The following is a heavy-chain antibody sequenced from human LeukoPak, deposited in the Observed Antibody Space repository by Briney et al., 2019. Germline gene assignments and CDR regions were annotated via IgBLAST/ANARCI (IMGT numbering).Heavy chain of an antibody. J-gene: IGHJ4*02. D-gene: IGHD3-10*01. V-gene: IGHV3-23*01. Sequence: GGSLRLSCAASGFTFSSYAMSWVRQAPGKGLEWVSAIRGSGGSTYYADSVKDRFTISRDNSKNPLYLQMNSLRAEDTAVYYCAKSPGTLWCGEYHFDYWGQGTLVTVSS. CDR1: GFTFSSYA. CDR3: AKSPGTLWCGEYHFDY. CDR2: IRGSGGST.